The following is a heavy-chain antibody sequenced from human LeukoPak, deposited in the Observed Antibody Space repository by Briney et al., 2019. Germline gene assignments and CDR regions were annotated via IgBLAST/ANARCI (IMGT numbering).Heavy chain of an antibody. CDR1: TFSRYW. D-gene: IGHD4-17*01. CDR2: IYYSGST. J-gene: IGHJ4*02. V-gene: IGHV4-39*01. CDR3: ARYGDLFDY. Sequence: TFSRYWMSWVRQPPGKGLEWIGSIYYSGSTYYNPSLKSRVTISVDTSKNQFSLKLSSVTAADTAVYYCARYGDLFDYWGQGTLVTVSS.